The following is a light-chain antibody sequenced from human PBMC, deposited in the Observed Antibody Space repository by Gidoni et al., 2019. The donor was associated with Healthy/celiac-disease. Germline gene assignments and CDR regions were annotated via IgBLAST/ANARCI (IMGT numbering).Light chain of an antibody. V-gene: IGKV1-5*01. Sequence: DIQMTQSPSTLSASVGDRVTITCRASQSISNWLAWYQQKPGKAPKLLIYDASSFESGVPSRFSGSGSGTEFTLTISSLQPDDFATYYCQQYNSLWTFXQXTKVEIK. CDR2: DAS. J-gene: IGKJ1*01. CDR3: QQYNSLWT. CDR1: QSISNW.